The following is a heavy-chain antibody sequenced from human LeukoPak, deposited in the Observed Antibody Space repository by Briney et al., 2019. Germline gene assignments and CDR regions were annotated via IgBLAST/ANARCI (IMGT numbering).Heavy chain of an antibody. CDR2: IYHRGKT. V-gene: IGHV4-38-2*02. Sequence: SETLSLTCTVSGYSIRNSYSWAWVRQSPGKGLEWVATIYHRGKTYYNPSLKSRVTISVDTSKNQFSLKLSSVTAADTAVYYCARAYYYMDVWGKGTTVTVSS. J-gene: IGHJ6*03. CDR3: ARAYYYMDV. CDR1: GYSIRNSYS.